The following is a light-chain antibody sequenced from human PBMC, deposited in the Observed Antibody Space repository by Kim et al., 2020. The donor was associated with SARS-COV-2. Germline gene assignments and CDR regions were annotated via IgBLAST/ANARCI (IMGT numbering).Light chain of an antibody. CDR2: DVS. Sequence: QSALTQSASVSGSPGQSITISCTGTSSDVGGYNYVSWYQQHPGKAPKLMIYDVSKRPSGVSNRFSGSKSGNTASLTISGLQAEDEADYYCSSYTSSSTWVFGTGTKVTVL. J-gene: IGLJ1*01. CDR3: SSYTSSSTWV. V-gene: IGLV2-14*01. CDR1: SSDVGGYNY.